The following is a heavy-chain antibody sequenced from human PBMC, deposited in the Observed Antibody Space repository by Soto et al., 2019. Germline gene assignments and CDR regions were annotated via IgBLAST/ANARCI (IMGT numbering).Heavy chain of an antibody. CDR1: GFPFSSYA. V-gene: IGHV3-23*01. J-gene: IGHJ3*02. D-gene: IGHD3-16*01. Sequence: PXGSLRLSCVAAGFPFSSYAMSWVRQTPGKGLEWVSGISGSGGRTYYADSVKGRFTISRDNSNNTLSLQMHILRVEDTAVYFCAKGGYYSLFDIWGQGTMVTVSS. CDR3: AKGGYYSLFDI. CDR2: ISGSGGRT.